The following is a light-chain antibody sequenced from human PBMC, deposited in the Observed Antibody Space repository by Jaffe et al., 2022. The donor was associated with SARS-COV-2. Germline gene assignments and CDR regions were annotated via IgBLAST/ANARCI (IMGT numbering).Light chain of an antibody. CDR2: GAS. Sequence: EIVMTQSPATLSVSPGERATLSCRASQSVRSNLAWYQQKPGQAPRLLIYGASTRATGIPARFSGSGSGTEFTLTISSLQSEDFAVYYCQQYNNWPYTLGQGTKLEIK. V-gene: IGKV3-15*01. CDR1: QSVRSN. CDR3: QQYNNWPYT. J-gene: IGKJ2*01.